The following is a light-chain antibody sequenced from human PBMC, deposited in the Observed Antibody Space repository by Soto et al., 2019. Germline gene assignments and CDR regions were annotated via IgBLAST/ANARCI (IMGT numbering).Light chain of an antibody. CDR3: QQFETYPLT. V-gene: IGKV1-13*02. Sequence: GDRVTITCRASQGISSAFAWYQQKPGTVPKLLIYDVSNLQSGIPSRFIGSGSGTDFTLTISSLQPEDFATYYCQQFETYPLTFGQGTRLEVK. CDR2: DVS. CDR1: QGISSA. J-gene: IGKJ5*01.